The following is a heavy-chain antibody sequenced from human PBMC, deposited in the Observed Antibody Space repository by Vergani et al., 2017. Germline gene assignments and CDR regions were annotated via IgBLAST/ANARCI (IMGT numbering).Heavy chain of an antibody. CDR1: GTSISGSSDY. Sequence: QLQLQESGPGLLKPSETLSLTCSVSGTSISGSSDYWGWIRQPPGKGLEWIGSIYYSGSTYYNPSLKSRVTISVDTSKNQFSLKLSSVTAADTAVYYCARRTTMVRGVLEIARYYFDYWGQGTLVTVSS. CDR3: ARRTTMVRGVLEIARYYFDY. D-gene: IGHD3-10*01. J-gene: IGHJ4*02. CDR2: IYYSGST. V-gene: IGHV4-39*01.